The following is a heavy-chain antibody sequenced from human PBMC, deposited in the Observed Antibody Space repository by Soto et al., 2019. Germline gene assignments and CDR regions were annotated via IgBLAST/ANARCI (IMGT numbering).Heavy chain of an antibody. D-gene: IGHD6-13*01. V-gene: IGHV4-34*01. Sequence: QVQLQQWGAGLLKPSETLSLTCAVYGGSFSGYYWSWIRQPPGKGLEWIGEINHSGSTNYNPSLKGRVTISVDTSKNHFSLKLSSVTAADTAVYYCARTYSSSWSPFDYWGQGTLVTVSS. CDR3: ARTYSSSWSPFDY. CDR2: INHSGST. J-gene: IGHJ4*02. CDR1: GGSFSGYY.